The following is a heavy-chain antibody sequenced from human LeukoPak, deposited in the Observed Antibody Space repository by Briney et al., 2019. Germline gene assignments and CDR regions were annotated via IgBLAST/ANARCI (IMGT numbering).Heavy chain of an antibody. CDR3: ARSATGPDV. V-gene: IGHV1-2*02. J-gene: IGHJ6*02. Sequence: ASVKVSCKASGYTFTGHYMHWVRQAPGQGLEWMGWIDPYSGGASYAQKFQGRVTMTRDTSISTAYMGLSSLRSDDTAVYYCARSATGPDVWGQGTTVTVSS. CDR2: IDPYSGGA. CDR1: GYTFTGHY.